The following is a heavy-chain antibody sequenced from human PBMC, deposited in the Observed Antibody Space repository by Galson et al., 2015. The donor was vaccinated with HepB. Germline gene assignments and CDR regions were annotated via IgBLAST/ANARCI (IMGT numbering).Heavy chain of an antibody. CDR1: GFTFSRYG. D-gene: IGHD3-22*01. CDR2: ISYDGSNK. Sequence: SLRLSCAASGFTFSRYGMHWVRQAPGKGLEWVAVISYDGSNKYYADSVKGRFTISRDNSKNTLYLQMNSLRAEDTAVYYCAKTLDWYYYDSSGFLAFDYWGQGTLVTVSS. CDR3: AKTLDWYYYDSSGFLAFDY. V-gene: IGHV3-30*18. J-gene: IGHJ4*02.